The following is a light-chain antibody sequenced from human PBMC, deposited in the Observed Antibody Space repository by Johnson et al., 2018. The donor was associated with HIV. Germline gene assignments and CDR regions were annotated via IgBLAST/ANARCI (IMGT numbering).Light chain of an antibody. CDR1: SSNIGNNY. V-gene: IGLV1-51*02. Sequence: QSVLTQPPSVYAAPGQKVTISCSGSSSNIGNNYVSWYQQVPGTALKLLICENNKRPSGIPDRFSGSKSGTSATLGITGLQTGDEADYYCGTWDISLSVGYVFGTGTKVTVL. J-gene: IGLJ1*01. CDR2: ENN. CDR3: GTWDISLSVGYV.